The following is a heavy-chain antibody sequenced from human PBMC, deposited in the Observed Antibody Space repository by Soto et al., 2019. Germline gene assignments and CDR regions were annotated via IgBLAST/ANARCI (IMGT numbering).Heavy chain of an antibody. CDR3: ARGSYNSNFAY. D-gene: IGHD6-13*01. V-gene: IGHV4-4*02. J-gene: IGHJ4*02. CDR1: GDSISSDNW. Sequence: SETLSLTCAVSGDSISSDNWWSWVRQPPGKGLEWIGEVYHRGGTNYNPSLESRVTVSVDKSKNQFSLNLRSVTAADTAMYYCARGSYNSNFAYWGQGTLVTVSS. CDR2: VYHRGGT.